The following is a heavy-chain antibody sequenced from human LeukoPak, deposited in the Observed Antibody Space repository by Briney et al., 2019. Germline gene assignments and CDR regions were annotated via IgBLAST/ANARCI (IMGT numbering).Heavy chain of an antibody. Sequence: PSETLSLTCTVSGGSISSSSYYWGWIRQPPGKGLEWIGSIHYSGSTKYNPSLESRVTISLDTSKNQVSLKLNSVTAADTAVFYCARDGLAAGATTIFDYWGQGILVTVSS. D-gene: IGHD1-26*01. V-gene: IGHV4-39*02. CDR1: GGSISSSSYY. CDR2: IHYSGST. J-gene: IGHJ4*02. CDR3: ARDGLAAGATTIFDY.